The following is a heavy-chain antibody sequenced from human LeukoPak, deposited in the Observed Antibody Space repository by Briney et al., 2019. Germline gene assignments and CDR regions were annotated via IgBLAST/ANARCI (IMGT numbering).Heavy chain of an antibody. CDR2: ISRSGSTI. Sequence: GGSLRLSCEASGFTFSDYYMSWIRQAPGKGLEWVSYISRSGSTIYYADSVKGRFTISRVNAQNSLYLQMDSLRAEDTAVYYCASAERATIGGLNYWGQGALVTVSS. V-gene: IGHV3-11*01. CDR1: GFTFSDYY. CDR3: ASAERATIGGLNY. D-gene: IGHD3-16*01. J-gene: IGHJ4*02.